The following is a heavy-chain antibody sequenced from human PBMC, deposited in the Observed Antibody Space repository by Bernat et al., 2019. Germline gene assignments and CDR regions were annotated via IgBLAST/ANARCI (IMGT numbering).Heavy chain of an antibody. CDR1: GYTLTELS. CDR3: ATDTPDGLLWFRELSFDH. V-gene: IGHV1-24*01. J-gene: IGHJ4*02. CDR2: FDPEDGET. Sequence: QVQLVQSGAEVKKPGASVKVSCKVSGYTLTELSMHWVRQAPGKGLEGMGGFDPEDGETIYAQKFQGRVTMTEDTSTDTAYMELSSLRSEDTAVYYCATDTPDGLLWFRELSFDHWGQGTLVTVSS. D-gene: IGHD3-10*01.